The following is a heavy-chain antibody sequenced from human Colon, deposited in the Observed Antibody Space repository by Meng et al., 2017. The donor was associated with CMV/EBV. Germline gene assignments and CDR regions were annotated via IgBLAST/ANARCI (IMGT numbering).Heavy chain of an antibody. Sequence: GGPLRLSCAASGFTFNNYAMNWVRLLPGKGLEWVSVISAGGQGTYYVESVKGRFAISRDNSRNTLHLEMNSLRAEDTALYYCAIGKPNVSGGPWEDTFSVWGQGTMVTVSS. D-gene: IGHD6-19*01. V-gene: IGHV3-23*01. J-gene: IGHJ3*01. CDR3: AIGKPNVSGGPWEDTFSV. CDR1: GFTFNNYA. CDR2: ISAGGQGT.